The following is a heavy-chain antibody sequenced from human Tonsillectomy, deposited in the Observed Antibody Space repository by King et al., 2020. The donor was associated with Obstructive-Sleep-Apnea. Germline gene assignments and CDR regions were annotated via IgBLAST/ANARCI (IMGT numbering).Heavy chain of an antibody. CDR2: MNPNTGTT. D-gene: IGHD6-13*01. J-gene: IGHJ6*02. Sequence: VQLVESGAEVKKPGASVKVSCRGSGYTFTTFDISWVRQATGQGLEWMGWMNPNTGTTGYAQKFQGRITMTRNTSIGTAYMELSSLRSEDTAVYYCAGREGGSAWSHTFYYYGLDVWGQGTTVTVSS. V-gene: IGHV1-8*01. CDR1: GYTFTTFD. CDR3: AGREGGSAWSHTFYYYGLDV.